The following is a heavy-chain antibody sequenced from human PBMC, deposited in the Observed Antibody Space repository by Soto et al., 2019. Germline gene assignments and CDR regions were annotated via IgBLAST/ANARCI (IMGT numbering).Heavy chain of an antibody. CDR2: INPSGGST. CDR1: GYTFTSYY. D-gene: IGHD2-21*02. CDR3: ARLTVTAIENYYGMDV. Sequence: ASVKVSCKASGYTFTSYYMHWVRQAPGQGLEWMGKINPSGGSTSYAQKFQGRVTMTRDTSTSTVYMELSNLRSEDTSVYYCARLTVTAIENYYGMDVWGQGTTVTVSS. J-gene: IGHJ6*02. V-gene: IGHV1-46*01.